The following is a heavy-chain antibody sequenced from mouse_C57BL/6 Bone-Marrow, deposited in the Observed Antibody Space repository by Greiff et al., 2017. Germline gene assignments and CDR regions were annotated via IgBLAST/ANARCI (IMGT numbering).Heavy chain of an antibody. CDR3: ASRGYDYDGAMDY. Sequence: QVQLQQSGPGLVAPSQSLSITCTVSGFSLTSYGVDWVRQSPGKGLEWLGVICGVGSTNYNSALKSRLSIITDNSKGQVFLKMNSLQTDDTAMYYCASRGYDYDGAMDYWGQGTSVTVSS. J-gene: IGHJ4*01. V-gene: IGHV2-6*01. CDR2: ICGVGST. D-gene: IGHD2-4*01. CDR1: GFSLTSYG.